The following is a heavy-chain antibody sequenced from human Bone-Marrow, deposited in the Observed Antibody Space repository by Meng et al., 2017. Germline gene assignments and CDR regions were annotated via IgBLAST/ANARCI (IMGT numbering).Heavy chain of an antibody. Sequence: GESLKISCAASGFTFSSYNMHWVRQTPGEGLVWVSRINTDASSTTYADSVKGRFTISRDDAKNTVYLQMNSLRAEDTAVYYCARGPELWRVGELLFDYWGQGTLVTVSS. CDR1: GFTFSSYN. CDR2: INTDASST. CDR3: ARGPELWRVGELLFDY. V-gene: IGHV3-74*03. J-gene: IGHJ4*02. D-gene: IGHD3-10*01.